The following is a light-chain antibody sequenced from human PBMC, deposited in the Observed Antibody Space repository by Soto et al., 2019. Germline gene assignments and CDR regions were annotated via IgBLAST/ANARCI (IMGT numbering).Light chain of an antibody. V-gene: IGKV1-39*01. CDR3: QQTYSPPWT. CDR2: AAS. Sequence: DIQMTQSPSSLSASVGDRVTITCRASQSITTYLNWYQQKPGKAPKVLIYAASSLQSGVPSRFSGSGSGTDFILTISSLQPEDVAIYSCQQTYSPPWTFGQGTKVEIK. J-gene: IGKJ1*01. CDR1: QSITTY.